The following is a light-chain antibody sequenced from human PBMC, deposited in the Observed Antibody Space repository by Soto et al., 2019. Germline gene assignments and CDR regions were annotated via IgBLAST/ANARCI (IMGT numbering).Light chain of an antibody. Sequence: DIQMTQSPSSLSASVGDRVTITCRASQSISNYLNWYQQKPGKAPKLLIYAASSLQSGVPSRFSGSGSGTDFTLTISSLHPEDFATYYCHQCYGTPWALRQGTKVDIK. CDR2: AAS. V-gene: IGKV1-39*01. J-gene: IGKJ1*01. CDR3: HQCYGTPWA. CDR1: QSISNY.